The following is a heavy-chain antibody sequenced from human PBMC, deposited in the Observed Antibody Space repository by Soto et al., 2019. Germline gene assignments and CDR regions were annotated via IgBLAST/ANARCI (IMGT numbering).Heavy chain of an antibody. Sequence: QVQLQESGPGLVKPSETLSLTCTVSGVSITPYFWSCIRQPAGEAPEWLGHIYASGRTTYNPSLKSRVTMFVSQTQVSLRLTSVTAADTAVYYCARHFDVDPSLDHYYFDLWGRGALVTVSS. V-gene: IGHV4-4*07. CDR2: IYASGRT. J-gene: IGHJ2*01. CDR3: ARHFDVDPSLDHYYFDL. CDR1: GVSITPYF. D-gene: IGHD3-9*01.